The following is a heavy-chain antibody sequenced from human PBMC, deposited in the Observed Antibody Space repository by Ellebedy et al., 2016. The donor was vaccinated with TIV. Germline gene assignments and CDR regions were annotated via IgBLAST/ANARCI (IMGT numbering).Heavy chain of an antibody. CDR3: ARGGGCGSGDCWAFDY. CDR1: GFSLSPFSAYW. Sequence: PGGSLRLSCTASGFSLSPFSAYWMHWVRQAPGKGLVWVSRINSDGSSTSYADSVKGRFTISRDNAKNTLYLQMNSLRAEDTAVYYCARGGGCGSGDCWAFDYWGQGTLVTVSS. D-gene: IGHD2-21*02. V-gene: IGHV3-74*01. J-gene: IGHJ4*02. CDR2: INSDGSST.